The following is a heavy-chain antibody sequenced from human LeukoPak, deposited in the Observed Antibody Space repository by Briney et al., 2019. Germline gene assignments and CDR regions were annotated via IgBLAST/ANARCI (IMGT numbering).Heavy chain of an antibody. V-gene: IGHV4-34*01. CDR1: GGSFSGYY. CDR2: INHSGST. J-gene: IGHJ3*02. CDR3: ARGTYDSSGTDDAFDI. Sequence: PSETLSLTCAVYGGSFSGYYWSWFRQPPGKGLEWIGEINHSGSTNYNPSLKSRVTISVDTSKNQFSLKLSSVTAADTAMYYCARGTYDSSGTDDAFDIWGQGTMVIVSS. D-gene: IGHD3-22*01.